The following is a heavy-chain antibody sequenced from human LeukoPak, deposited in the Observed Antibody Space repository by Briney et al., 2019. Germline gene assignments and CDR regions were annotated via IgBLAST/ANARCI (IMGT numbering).Heavy chain of an antibody. CDR1: GGTFSSYA. V-gene: IGHV1-69*06. Sequence: ASVKVSCKASGGTFSSYAISWVRQAPGQGLEWMGGIIPIFGTANYAQKFQGRVTITADKSTSTAYMELSSLRSEDTAVYYCARDRSGAGHCYYYGMDVWGQGTTVTVSS. D-gene: IGHD6-19*01. CDR3: ARDRSGAGHCYYYGMDV. J-gene: IGHJ6*02. CDR2: IIPIFGTA.